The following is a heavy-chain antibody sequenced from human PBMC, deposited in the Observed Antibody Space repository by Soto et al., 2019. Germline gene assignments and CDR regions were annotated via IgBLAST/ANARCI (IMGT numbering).Heavy chain of an antibody. CDR2: IFWDDDK. V-gene: IGHV2-5*02. J-gene: IGHJ4*02. CDR3: AHRRGWNGFDY. Sequence: TLALTCTVSGFSLDTLGVGVGWVRQPPGKALEWLALIFWDDDKRFSPSLKNNVTITKDTSKDQVFLTMTNVDPADTATYFCAHRRGWNGFDYWGQGILVTVSS. D-gene: IGHD1-1*01. CDR1: GFSLDTLGVG.